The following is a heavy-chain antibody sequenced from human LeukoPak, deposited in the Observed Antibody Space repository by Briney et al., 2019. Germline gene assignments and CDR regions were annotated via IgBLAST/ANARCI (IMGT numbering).Heavy chain of an antibody. CDR2: INPNSGGT. V-gene: IGHV1-2*02. D-gene: IGHD4-17*01. J-gene: IGHJ4*02. Sequence: ASVKVSCKASGYTFTGYYMHWVRQAPGQGLEGMGWINPNSGGTNYAQKFQGRVTMTRDTSISTAYMELSSLRSEDTAAYYCAADYGDYVSEVEKTGDYWGQGTLVTVSS. CDR3: AADYGDYVSEVEKTGDY. CDR1: GYTFTGYY.